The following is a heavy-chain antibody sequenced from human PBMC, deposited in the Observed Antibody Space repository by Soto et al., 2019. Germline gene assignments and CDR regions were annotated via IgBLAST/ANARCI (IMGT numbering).Heavy chain of an antibody. Sequence: QITLKESGPTLVKPTQTLTLTCTFSGFSLSTSGVGVGWIRQPPGKALEWLALIYWDDDKRYSPSLKSRLTITKDASKNQVVLTMTNMDPMDTATYYCAHRRGASSGWSVSYFDYWGQGTLVTVSS. D-gene: IGHD6-19*01. J-gene: IGHJ4*02. CDR1: GFSLSTSGVG. CDR2: IYWDDDK. V-gene: IGHV2-5*02. CDR3: AHRRGASSGWSVSYFDY.